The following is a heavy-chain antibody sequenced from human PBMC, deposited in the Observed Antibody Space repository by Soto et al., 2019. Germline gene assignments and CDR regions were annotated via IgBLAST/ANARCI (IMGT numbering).Heavy chain of an antibody. V-gene: IGHV6-1*01. CDR3: ARDLGTWRPFDP. Sequence: SQTLSLTCAISGDSVSSNSAAWNWIRQSPSRGLKWLGRTYYRSKWYNDYAVSVKSRITINADTSKNQFSLQLNSVTLEDTAVYYCARDLGTWRPFDPWGQGTLVTVSS. D-gene: IGHD1-1*01. CDR2: TYYRSKWYN. J-gene: IGHJ5*02. CDR1: GDSVSSNSAA.